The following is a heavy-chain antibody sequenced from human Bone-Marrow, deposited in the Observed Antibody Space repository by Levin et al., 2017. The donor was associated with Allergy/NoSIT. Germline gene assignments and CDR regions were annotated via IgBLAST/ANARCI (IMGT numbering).Heavy chain of an antibody. V-gene: IGHV1-2*06. CDR1: GYTFTDYF. D-gene: IGHD4-11*01. CDR2: INPKSGTT. J-gene: IGHJ4*02. CDR3: ARAGHIVTTVDF. Sequence: GASVKVSCVASGYTFTDYFLHWVRQAPGQGLEWMGRINPKSGTTIYAQEFLGRVAMTTDTSTNTVYVELTRLRSGDTAVYFCARAGHIVTTVDFWGPGTLVTVSS.